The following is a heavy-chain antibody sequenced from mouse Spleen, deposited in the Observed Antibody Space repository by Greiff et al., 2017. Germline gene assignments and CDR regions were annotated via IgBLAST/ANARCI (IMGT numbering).Heavy chain of an antibody. CDR2: ISSGGGNT. J-gene: IGHJ2*01. CDR1: GFTFSSYA. D-gene: IGHD1-1*02. CDR3: ARQKVGNYFDY. Sequence: EVMLVESGGGLVKLGGSLKLSCAASGFTFSSYAMSWVRQTPEKRLEWVATISSGGGNTYYPDSVKGRFTISRDNAKNTLYLQMSSLKSEDTAMYYCARQKVGNYFDYWGQGTTLTVSS. V-gene: IGHV5-9*01.